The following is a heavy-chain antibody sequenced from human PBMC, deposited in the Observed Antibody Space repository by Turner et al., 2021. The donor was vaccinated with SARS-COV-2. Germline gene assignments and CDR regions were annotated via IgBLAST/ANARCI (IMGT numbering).Heavy chain of an antibody. V-gene: IGHV3-7*01. CDR2: QKEDGSEK. CDR1: GFTFSSYW. Sequence: EVQLVESGGGLVQPGGSLRLSCAASGFTFSSYWMSWVRQAPGKGPEWVAKQKEDGSEKYYVDSVKGRFTISRDNAKNSLYLQMSSLRAEDTAVYYCARVSGAAVWGNYAFDIWGQGTMVTVSS. J-gene: IGHJ3*02. D-gene: IGHD3-16*01. CDR3: ARVSGAAVWGNYAFDI.